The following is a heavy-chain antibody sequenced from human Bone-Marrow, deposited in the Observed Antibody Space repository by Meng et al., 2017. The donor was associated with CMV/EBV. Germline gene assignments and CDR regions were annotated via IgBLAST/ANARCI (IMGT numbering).Heavy chain of an antibody. CDR2: ISGSGSNT. Sequence: FGNYAMTWVRQAPGEGLQWVSAISGSGSNTNYADSAKGRFTISRDNSKNTLYLHMSSLRAEDTAIYYCAKDRDNSNYDFIWGSWFFDFRGHGTLVTVSS. V-gene: IGHV3-23*01. CDR1: FGNYA. CDR3: AKDRDNSNYDFIWGSWFFDF. D-gene: IGHD3-16*01. J-gene: IGHJ4*01.